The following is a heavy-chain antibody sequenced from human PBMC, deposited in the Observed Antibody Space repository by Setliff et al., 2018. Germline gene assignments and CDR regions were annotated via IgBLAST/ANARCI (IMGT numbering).Heavy chain of an antibody. J-gene: IGHJ3*01. D-gene: IGHD2-2*01. CDR3: TRHEDRDKCTSSSCYRENDAFDV. CDR2: IYPGDSDT. CDR1: GYIFTNYW. Sequence: GESLKISCKASGYIFTNYWIGWVRQMPGKGLEWMGVIYPGDSDTRYSPSFQGQVTISADKSINTAYLQWSSLKASDTAIYYCTRHEDRDKCTSSSCYRENDAFDVWGQGAMVTVSS. V-gene: IGHV5-51*01.